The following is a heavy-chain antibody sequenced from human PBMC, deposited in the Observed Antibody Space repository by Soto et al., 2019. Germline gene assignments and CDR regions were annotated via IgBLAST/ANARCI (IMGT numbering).Heavy chain of an antibody. D-gene: IGHD1-1*01. Sequence: GGSLRLSCAASGFTFDDYAMHWVRQAPGKGLEWVSGISWNSGSIGYADSVKGRFTISRDNAKNSLYLQMNSLRAEDTALYYCAKDLSFTGNCFDYWGQGTLVTVSS. CDR3: AKDLSFTGNCFDY. J-gene: IGHJ4*02. CDR1: GFTFDDYA. V-gene: IGHV3-9*01. CDR2: ISWNSGSI.